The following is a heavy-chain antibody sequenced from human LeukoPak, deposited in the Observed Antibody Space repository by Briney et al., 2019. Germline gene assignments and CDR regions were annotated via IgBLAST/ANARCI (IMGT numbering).Heavy chain of an antibody. D-gene: IGHD5-18*01. Sequence: SVTVSFTTSGCTFSTSAITWVRQAPGPGLEWMGRIIPVLNITTYAQRFQGRVPITADTSTSTVYMELSSLRSEETAVYYCARDQGLTAPPPYGLDVWGQGTTVIVSS. CDR1: GCTFSTSA. CDR3: ARDQGLTAPPPYGLDV. J-gene: IGHJ6*02. V-gene: IGHV1-69*04. CDR2: IIPVLNIT.